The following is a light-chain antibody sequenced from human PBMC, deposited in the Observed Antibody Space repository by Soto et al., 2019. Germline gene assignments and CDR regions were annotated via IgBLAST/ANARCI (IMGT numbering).Light chain of an antibody. Sequence: QSALTQPPSASGSPGQSVTISCTGTSSDVGGYNFVSWYQQHPGKAPKLMIYEVSERPSGVPDRFSGSKSGNTASLTVSGLQAEDEADYYCSSYAGSNIVVFGGGTMLTVL. CDR3: SSYAGSNIVV. V-gene: IGLV2-8*01. J-gene: IGLJ2*01. CDR1: SSDVGGYNF. CDR2: EVS.